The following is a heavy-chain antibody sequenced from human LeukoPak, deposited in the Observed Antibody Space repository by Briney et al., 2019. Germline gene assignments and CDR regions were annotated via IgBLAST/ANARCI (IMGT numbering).Heavy chain of an antibody. J-gene: IGHJ4*02. D-gene: IGHD6-13*01. CDR1: GFTFSSYS. CDR2: ISSSSSYI. V-gene: IGHV3-21*01. Sequence: GGSLRLSCAASGFTFSSYSMNWVRQAPGKGLEWVSSISSSSSYIYYADSVKGRFTISRDNAKNSLYLQMNSLRAEDTAVYYCAREAAAGNYFDYWGQGTLVTVSS. CDR3: AREAAAGNYFDY.